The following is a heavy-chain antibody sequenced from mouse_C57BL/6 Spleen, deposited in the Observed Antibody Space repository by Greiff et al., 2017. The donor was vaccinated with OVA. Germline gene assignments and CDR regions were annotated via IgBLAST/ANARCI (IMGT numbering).Heavy chain of an antibody. CDR3: ARRGDDYDEGFAY. CDR1: GYTFTSYG. Sequence: QVQLQQSGAELARPGASVKLSCKASGYTFTSYGISWVKQRTGQGLEWIGEIYPRSGNTYYNEKFKGKATLTADKSSSTAYMELRSLTSEDSAVYFCARRGDDYDEGFAYWGQGTLVTVSA. J-gene: IGHJ3*01. V-gene: IGHV1-81*01. CDR2: IYPRSGNT. D-gene: IGHD2-4*01.